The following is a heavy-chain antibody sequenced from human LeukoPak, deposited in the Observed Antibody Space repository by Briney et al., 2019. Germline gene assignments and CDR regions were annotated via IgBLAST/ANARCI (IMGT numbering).Heavy chain of an antibody. J-gene: IGHJ4*02. D-gene: IGHD1-1*01. CDR1: GYTFTRT. V-gene: IGHV1-2*02. CDR2: ISPNSGGT. Sequence: ASVKVSCKASGYTFTRTIWRWVCQPLGQGLGWMGWISPNSGGTNYAQKFQGRLTMTRDTSISTAYMELSRLRSDYTAVYFCAREGLVLEGFDYWGQGTLVTVSS. CDR3: AREGLVLEGFDY.